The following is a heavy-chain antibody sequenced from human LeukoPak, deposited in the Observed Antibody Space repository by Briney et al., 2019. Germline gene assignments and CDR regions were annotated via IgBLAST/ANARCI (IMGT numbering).Heavy chain of an antibody. CDR3: ARGRNDFWSVDFYYMDV. CDR2: IYYSGST. CDR1: AGSIRTYY. J-gene: IGHJ6*03. V-gene: IGHV4-59*01. D-gene: IGHD3-3*01. Sequence: SETLSLTCTTSAGSIRTYYWSWIRQPPGKGLEWIGYIYYSGSTKYNPALKSRGIISTDTSKNQFSLNLRSVTAADTAVYFCARGRNDFWSVDFYYMDVWGKGTTVTVSS.